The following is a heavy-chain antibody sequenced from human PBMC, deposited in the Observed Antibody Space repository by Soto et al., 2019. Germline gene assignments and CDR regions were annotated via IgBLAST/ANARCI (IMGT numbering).Heavy chain of an antibody. CDR2: INPSGGST. V-gene: IGHV1-46*01. J-gene: IGHJ4*02. D-gene: IGHD6-19*01. CDR1: GYTFTSYD. CDR3: ARVNTSGPGDY. Sequence: ASVKVSCKASGYTFTSYDMHWVRQAPGQGLEWMGIINPSGGSTSYAQKFQGRVTMTRDTSTSTVYMELSSLRSEDTAVYYCARVNTSGPGDYWGQGTLVTVSS.